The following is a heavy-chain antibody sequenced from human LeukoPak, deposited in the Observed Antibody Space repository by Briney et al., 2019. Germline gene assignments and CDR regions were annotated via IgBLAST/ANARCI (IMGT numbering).Heavy chain of an antibody. Sequence: SGGSLRLSCAASGFTFSSYGMSWVRQAPGKGLEWVSAISGSGGSTYYADSVKGRFTISRDNSKNTLYLQMNSLRAEDTAVYYCAKVGRPYYYDSSGYYDRWGQGTLVTVSS. CDR3: AKVGRPYYYDSSGYYDR. D-gene: IGHD3-22*01. CDR2: ISGSGGST. J-gene: IGHJ4*02. V-gene: IGHV3-23*01. CDR1: GFTFSSYG.